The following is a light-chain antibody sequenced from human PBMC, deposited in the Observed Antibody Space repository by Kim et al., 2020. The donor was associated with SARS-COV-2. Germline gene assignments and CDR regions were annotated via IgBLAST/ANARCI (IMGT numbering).Light chain of an antibody. J-gene: IGLJ3*02. CDR2: EDN. Sequence: TVTISCTRSSGSIASNYVLWYQQRPGSATTTVIYEDNQRPSGVADRFSGSIDSSSNSASLTISGLKTEDEADYYCQSYDSSNPWVFGGGTQLTVL. V-gene: IGLV6-57*03. CDR1: SGSIASNY. CDR3: QSYDSSNPWV.